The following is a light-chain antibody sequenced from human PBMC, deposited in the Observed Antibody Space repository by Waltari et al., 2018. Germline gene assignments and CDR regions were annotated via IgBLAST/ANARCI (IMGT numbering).Light chain of an antibody. CDR2: GKN. CDR3: NTRDSSGNPYV. V-gene: IGLV3-19*01. Sequence: SSELTQDPAVSVALGQTVRNTCQGGSRRTYYANGYQQKPGQAPVLGIYGKNNRPSGIPDRLSASSSGNTASLTIAGAQAEDEADYYCNTRDSSGNPYVFGSGTKVTVL. J-gene: IGLJ1*01. CDR1: SRRTYY.